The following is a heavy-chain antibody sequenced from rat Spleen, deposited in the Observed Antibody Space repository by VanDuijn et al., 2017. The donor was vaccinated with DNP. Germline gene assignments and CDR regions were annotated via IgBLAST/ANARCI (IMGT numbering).Heavy chain of an antibody. V-gene: IGHV5S10*01. Sequence: EVQLVESGGGLVQPGRSLKLSCAASGFTFSDYYMAWVRQAPKQGLEWVATIIYASGMTYYRDAVKGRFTISRDNAENTVYLQLNSLRSEDTATYYCAKGGDYGFAYWGQGVMVTVSS. CDR3: AKGGDYGFAY. J-gene: IGHJ2*01. CDR1: GFTFSDYY. CDR2: IIYASGMT. D-gene: IGHD1-11*01.